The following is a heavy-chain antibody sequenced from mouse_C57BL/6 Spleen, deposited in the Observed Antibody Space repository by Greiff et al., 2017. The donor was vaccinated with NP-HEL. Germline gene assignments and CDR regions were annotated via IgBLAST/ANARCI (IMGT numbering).Heavy chain of an antibody. J-gene: IGHJ3*01. CDR2: IDPETGGT. CDR1: GYTFTDYE. CDR3: TTTYYSDWAWFAY. Sequence: QVQLQQSGAELVRPGASVTLSCKASGYTFTDYEMHWVKQTPVHGLEWIGAIDPETGGTAYNQKFKGKAILTADKSSSTAYMELRSLTSEDSAVYYCTTTYYSDWAWFAYWGQGTLVTVSA. V-gene: IGHV1-15*01. D-gene: IGHD2-12*01.